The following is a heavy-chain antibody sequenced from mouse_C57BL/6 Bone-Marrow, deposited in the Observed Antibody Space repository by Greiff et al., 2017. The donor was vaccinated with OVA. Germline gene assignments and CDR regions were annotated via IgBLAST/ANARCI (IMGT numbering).Heavy chain of an antibody. Sequence: EVQLQQSGPVLVKPGASVKMSCKASGYTFTDYYMNWVKQSHGKSLEWIGVINPYNGGTSYNQKFKGKATLTVDTSSSTAYMELNSLTSEDSAVYYCARPGFYYAMDYWGQGTSVTVSS. CDR2: INPYNGGT. D-gene: IGHD1-2*01. J-gene: IGHJ4*01. V-gene: IGHV1-19*01. CDR1: GYTFTDYY. CDR3: ARPGFYYAMDY.